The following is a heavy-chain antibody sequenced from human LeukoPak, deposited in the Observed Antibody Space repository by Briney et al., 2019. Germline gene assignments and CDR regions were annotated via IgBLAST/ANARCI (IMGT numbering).Heavy chain of an antibody. CDR2: ISSSSSYI. CDR1: GFTFSSYS. Sequence: GGSLRLSCAASGFTFSSYSMNWVRQAPGKGLEWVSSISSSSSYIYYADSVKGRFTISRDNAKNSLYLQMNSLRAEDTAVYYCARDRGSAGDYYYYYMDVWGKGTTVTVSS. J-gene: IGHJ6*03. CDR3: ARDRGSAGDYYYYYMDV. D-gene: IGHD3-10*01. V-gene: IGHV3-21*01.